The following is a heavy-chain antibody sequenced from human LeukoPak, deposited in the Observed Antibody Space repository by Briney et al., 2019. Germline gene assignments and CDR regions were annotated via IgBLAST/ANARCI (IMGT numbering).Heavy chain of an antibody. Sequence: SETLSLTCTVSGGSISSYYRSWIRQPPGRGLEWIGYIYYSGSTNYNPSLKSRVTISVDTSKNQFSLKLSSVTAADTAVYYCARVGSGWEGYYFDYWGQGTLVTVSS. D-gene: IGHD6-19*01. CDR3: ARVGSGWEGYYFDY. CDR2: IYYSGST. J-gene: IGHJ4*02. CDR1: GGSISSYY. V-gene: IGHV4-59*01.